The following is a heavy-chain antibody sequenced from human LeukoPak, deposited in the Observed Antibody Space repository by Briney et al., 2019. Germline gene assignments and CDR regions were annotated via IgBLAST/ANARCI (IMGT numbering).Heavy chain of an antibody. D-gene: IGHD3-16*01. J-gene: IGHJ4*02. V-gene: IGHV4-30-4*01. Sequence: SQTLSLTCTVSGGSINNGDNYWSWIRQPPGKGLEWLGFVYYRGTTYSNPSLRSRLSISVDTSRNQFSLKLTSVTAADTAVYNCARIQGNGYYGWDYFDYWGQGVLVTVSS. CDR1: GGSINNGDNY. CDR3: ARIQGNGYYGWDYFDY. CDR2: VYYRGTT.